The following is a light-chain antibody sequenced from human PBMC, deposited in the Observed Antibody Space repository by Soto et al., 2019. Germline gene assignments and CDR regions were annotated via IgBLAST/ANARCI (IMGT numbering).Light chain of an antibody. CDR2: GAS. V-gene: IGKV3-20*01. J-gene: IGKJ3*01. CDR1: QSINNTF. CDR3: QQYGISPGFT. Sequence: EVVLTQSPGTLSLSPGERATLSCSASQSINNTFLAWYQQKPGQAPRLLIYGASSRATGIPDRFTGSGSRTDVTLTSSRLEPEDFGVYYCQQYGISPGFTLGTGTKVDIK.